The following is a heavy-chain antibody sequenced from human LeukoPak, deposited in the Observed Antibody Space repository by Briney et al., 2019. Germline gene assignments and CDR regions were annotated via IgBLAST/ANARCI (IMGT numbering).Heavy chain of an antibody. CDR1: GFTFSSDR. Sequence: GGSLRLSCAASGFTFSSDRMNWVRQGPGKGLEWVSFISVRSGVIYYADSVKGRFTVSRDNPKNSLYLQMNSLRAEDTAVYYCSRGSVDLRSGWYWLYWGQGSLVTVSS. D-gene: IGHD6-19*01. CDR3: SRGSVDLRSGWYWLY. J-gene: IGHJ4*02. V-gene: IGHV3-48*01. CDR2: ISVRSGVI.